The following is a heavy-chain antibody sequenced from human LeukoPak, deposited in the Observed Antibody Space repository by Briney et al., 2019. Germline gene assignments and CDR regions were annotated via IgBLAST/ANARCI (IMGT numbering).Heavy chain of an antibody. CDR1: GFSFSSYW. CDR3: ARADCSSTSCPSDY. Sequence: GGSLRLSCVASGFSFSSYWMHWVRQAPGKGLVWVSRINTDGSSINYADSVKGRFTMSRDNAKNTLYLQMNSLRAEDTAVYYCARADCSSTSCPSDYWGQGTLVTVSS. D-gene: IGHD2-2*01. V-gene: IGHV3-74*01. CDR2: INTDGSSI. J-gene: IGHJ4*02.